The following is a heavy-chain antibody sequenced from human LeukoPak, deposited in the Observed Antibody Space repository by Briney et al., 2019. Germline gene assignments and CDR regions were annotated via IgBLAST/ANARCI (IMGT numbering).Heavy chain of an antibody. CDR3: AKSRSSGLDASDI. CDR2: ISGSGGST. J-gene: IGHJ3*02. CDR1: GFTFSSYA. V-gene: IGHV3-23*01. Sequence: GGSLRLSCAASGFTFSSYAMSWVRQAPGKGLEWVSAISGSGGSTYYADSVKGRFTISRDNSKNKLYLQMNSLRAEDTAVYYCAKSRSSGLDASDIWGQGTMVTVSS. D-gene: IGHD3-22*01.